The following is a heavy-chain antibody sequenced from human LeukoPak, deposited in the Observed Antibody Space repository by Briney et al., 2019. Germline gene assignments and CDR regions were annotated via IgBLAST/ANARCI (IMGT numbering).Heavy chain of an antibody. CDR2: IIPNSGGT. D-gene: IGHD5-18*01. CDR3: ARELWSIFDI. Sequence: ASVKVSCKASGYTFTSYGISWVRQAPGQGLEWMGGIIPNSGGTNYAQKFQGRVTMTRDTSISTAYMELSRLRSDDTAVYYCARELWSIFDIWGQGTMVTVSS. V-gene: IGHV1-2*02. J-gene: IGHJ3*02. CDR1: GYTFTSYG.